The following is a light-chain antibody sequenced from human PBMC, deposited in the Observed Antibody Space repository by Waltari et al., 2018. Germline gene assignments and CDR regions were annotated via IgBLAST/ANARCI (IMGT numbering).Light chain of an antibody. CDR1: QSLLHSNGYNY. V-gene: IGKV2-28*01. CDR2: LGS. Sequence: DILMTQSPLSLPVTPGEPASIPCRPSQSLLHSNGYNYLDWYLQKPGQSPQVLIYLGSNRASGVPDRFSGSGSGTDFTLNISRVEAEDVGVYYCMQILQPARTFGQGTRLEIK. CDR3: MQILQPART. J-gene: IGKJ2*01.